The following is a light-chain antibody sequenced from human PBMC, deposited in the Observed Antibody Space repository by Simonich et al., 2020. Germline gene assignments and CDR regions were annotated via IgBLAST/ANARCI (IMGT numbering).Light chain of an antibody. J-gene: IGKJ2*01. CDR1: QSVSSSY. V-gene: IGKV3-20*01. CDR2: CAS. CDR3: QQYGSSPLT. Sequence: EIVLTQSPGTLSLSPGERATLSCRASQSVSSSYFAWYHQQPGQAPRLLIYCASSRATGIPDRFSGSGSGTDFTLTSSRLEPEDFAVYYCQQYGSSPLTFGQGTKLEIK.